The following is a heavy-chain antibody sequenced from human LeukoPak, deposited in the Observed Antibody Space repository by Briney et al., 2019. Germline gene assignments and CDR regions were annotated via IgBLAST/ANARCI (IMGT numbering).Heavy chain of an antibody. D-gene: IGHD5-24*01. CDR1: GGTFSSYA. Sequence: EASVKVSCKASGGTFSSYAISWVRQAPGQGLEWMGGIIPIFGTANYAQKFQGRVTITADESTSTAYMELSSLRSEDTAVYYCARGVGMADAFDIWGQGTMVTVSS. V-gene: IGHV1-69*13. CDR3: ARGVGMADAFDI. CDR2: IIPIFGTA. J-gene: IGHJ3*02.